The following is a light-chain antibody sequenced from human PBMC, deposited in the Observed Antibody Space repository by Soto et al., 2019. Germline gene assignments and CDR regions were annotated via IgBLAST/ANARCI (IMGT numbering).Light chain of an antibody. CDR3: QQGNSFPRT. CDR2: TAS. J-gene: IGKJ4*01. V-gene: IGKV1-12*01. Sequence: DIQMTQSPSSVSASVGDRVTITCRASQDIGYALAWFQQKPGEAPSLLMYTASSLHSGVPSRFSGSRSGTDFTLTISSLQPEDSATYYCQQGNSFPRTFGGGTKVEIK. CDR1: QDIGYA.